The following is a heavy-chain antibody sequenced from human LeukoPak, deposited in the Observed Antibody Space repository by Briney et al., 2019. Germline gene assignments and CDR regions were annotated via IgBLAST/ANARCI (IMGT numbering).Heavy chain of an antibody. J-gene: IGHJ4*02. CDR2: IYYSGST. V-gene: IGHV4-59*11. Sequence: SETLSLTCTVFGGSISSHYWSWIRQPPGKGLEWIGYIYYSGSTNYNPSLKSRVTISVDTSKNQFSLKLSSVTAADTAVYYCARIRFLEWLFDYWGQGTLVTVSS. D-gene: IGHD3-3*01. CDR1: GGSISSHY. CDR3: ARIRFLEWLFDY.